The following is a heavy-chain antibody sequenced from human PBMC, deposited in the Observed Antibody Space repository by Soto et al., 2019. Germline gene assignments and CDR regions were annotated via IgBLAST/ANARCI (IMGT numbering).Heavy chain of an antibody. D-gene: IGHD3-10*02. CDR3: AHSRGCLDY. J-gene: IGHJ4*02. Sequence: QITLKESGPTLVKPTQTLTLTCTFSGFSLSTSGVGVGWIRQPPGKALEWLALIYWDDDKRYSSSLESRLTITKDSSKNQLVLTMTNMDPVDTATYFCAHSRGCLDYWGQGTLVTVSS. CDR2: IYWDDDK. V-gene: IGHV2-5*02. CDR1: GFSLSTSGVG.